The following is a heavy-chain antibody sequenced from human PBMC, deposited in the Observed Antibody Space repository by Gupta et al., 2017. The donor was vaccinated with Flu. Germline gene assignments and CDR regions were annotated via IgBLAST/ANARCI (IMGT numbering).Heavy chain of an antibody. CDR1: GYTFTSYD. J-gene: IGHJ5*02. Sequence: QVQLVQSGAEVKKPAASVKVSCKASGYTFTSYDINWVRQATGQGLEWMGWMNPNSGNTGYAQKFQGRVTMTRNTSISTAYMGLSSLRSEDTAVYDCARSAVTAIEDWFDPWGQGTLVTVSS. CDR3: ARSAVTAIEDWFDP. CDR2: MNPNSGNT. V-gene: IGHV1-8*01. D-gene: IGHD2-21*02.